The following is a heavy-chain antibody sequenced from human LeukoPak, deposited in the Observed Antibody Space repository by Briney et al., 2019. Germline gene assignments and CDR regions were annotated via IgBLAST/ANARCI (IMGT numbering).Heavy chain of an antibody. Sequence: GGSLRLSCAASGFTFSSYSMNWVRQAPGKGLEWVSSISSSSSYIYYADSVKGRFTISRDNAKNSLYLQVNSLRAEDTAVYYCARVFPRDGRAAAGTDYWGQGTLVTVSS. J-gene: IGHJ4*02. CDR2: ISSSSSYI. V-gene: IGHV3-21*01. CDR1: GFTFSSYS. D-gene: IGHD6-13*01. CDR3: ARVFPRDGRAAAGTDY.